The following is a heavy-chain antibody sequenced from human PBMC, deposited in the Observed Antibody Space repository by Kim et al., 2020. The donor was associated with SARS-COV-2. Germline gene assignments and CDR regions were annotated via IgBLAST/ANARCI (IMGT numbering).Heavy chain of an antibody. V-gene: IGHV1-69*04. CDR2: IIPILGIA. J-gene: IGHJ6*03. Sequence: SVKVSCKASGGTFSSYAISWVRQAPGQGLEWMGRIIPILGIANYAQKFQGRVTITADKSTSTAYMELSSLRSEDTAVYYCARGYSSLYYYYMDVWGKGTTVTVSS. CDR1: GGTFSSYA. CDR3: ARGYSSLYYYYMDV. D-gene: IGHD6-13*01.